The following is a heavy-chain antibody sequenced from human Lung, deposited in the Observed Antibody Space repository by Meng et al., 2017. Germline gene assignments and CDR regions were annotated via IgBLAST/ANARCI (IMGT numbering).Heavy chain of an antibody. CDR2: INAYNGDT. CDR3: ARVEVGITSGDY. J-gene: IGHJ4*02. D-gene: IGHD2-21*01. Sequence: QAQLVQSGGEGKKSGASVMVSCKAPGYTFTNYGITWVRQAPGQGLEWMGWINAYNGDTNYAQTLQGRVTMTTDTSTSTAYMELRSLRSDDTAVYYCARVEVGITSGDYWGQGTLVTVSS. V-gene: IGHV1-18*01. CDR1: GYTFTNYG.